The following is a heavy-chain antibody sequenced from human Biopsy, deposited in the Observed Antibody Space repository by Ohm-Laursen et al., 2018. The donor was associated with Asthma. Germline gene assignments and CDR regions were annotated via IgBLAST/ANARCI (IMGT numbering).Heavy chain of an antibody. CDR1: GYSLTDLS. Sequence: ASVKVSCKFSGYSLTDLSMHWVRQAPRQGLEWMGGHDHEEGGTVNARRFQGRVTMTEDTSTDTAYMELSSLSSDDTAVHYCASDFPKDYVRYNFQFWGQGTLVTVSS. V-gene: IGHV1-24*01. CDR2: HDHEEGGT. D-gene: IGHD4-17*01. J-gene: IGHJ4*02. CDR3: ASDFPKDYVRYNFQF.